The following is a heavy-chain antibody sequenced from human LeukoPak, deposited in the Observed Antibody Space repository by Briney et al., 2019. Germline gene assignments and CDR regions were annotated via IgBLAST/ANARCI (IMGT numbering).Heavy chain of an antibody. Sequence: PGRSLRLSCAASGFTFSSYAMHWVRQAPGKGLEWVAVISYDGSNKYYADSVKGRFTISRDNSKNTLYLQMNSLRAEDTAVYYCAREEVTPGYYFDYWGQGTLVTVSS. CDR3: AREEVTPGYYFDY. CDR1: GFTFSSYA. CDR2: ISYDGSNK. D-gene: IGHD2-21*02. V-gene: IGHV3-30-3*01. J-gene: IGHJ4*02.